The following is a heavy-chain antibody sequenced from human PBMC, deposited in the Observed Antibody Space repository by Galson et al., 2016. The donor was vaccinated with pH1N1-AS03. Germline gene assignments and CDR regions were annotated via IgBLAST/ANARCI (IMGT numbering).Heavy chain of an antibody. Sequence: ETLSLTCAVYGGSFSDYFWAWIRQPPGMGLEWIGDINHIGGANYNPSLKSRVTLSADRSKNQFSLKLYSVTAADTAVYYCSREALYSSVDCFDLWGQGTQVTASS. D-gene: IGHD2-2*02. CDR3: SREALYSSVDCFDL. CDR2: INHIGGA. V-gene: IGHV4-34*01. J-gene: IGHJ4*02. CDR1: GGSFSDYF.